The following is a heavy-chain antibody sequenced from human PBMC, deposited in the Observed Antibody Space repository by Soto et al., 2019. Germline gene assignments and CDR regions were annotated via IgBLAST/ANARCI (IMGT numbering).Heavy chain of an antibody. CDR1: GGSFSGNY. CDR2: INHSGST. Sequence: QVQLQQWGAGLLKPSETLSLTCAVYGGSFSGNYWTWIRQPPGKGLEWIGEINHSGSTDFNPSLKIRVTISVDTSKNQFSLRLSSVTAADTAVYYCARPDTLVRGVLFDYWGQGILVTVSS. D-gene: IGHD3-10*01. CDR3: ARPDTLVRGVLFDY. V-gene: IGHV4-34*01. J-gene: IGHJ4*02.